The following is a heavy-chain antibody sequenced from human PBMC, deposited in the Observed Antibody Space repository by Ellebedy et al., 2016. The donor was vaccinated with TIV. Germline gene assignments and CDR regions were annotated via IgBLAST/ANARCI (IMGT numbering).Heavy chain of an antibody. Sequence: AASVKVSCKASGGTFSSYAISWVRQAPGQGLEWMGRIIPILGIANYAQKFQGRVTITADKSTSTAYMELSSLRSEDTAVYYCARDRRITIFGASRWFEPWGKGTLVTVSS. CDR1: GGTFSSYA. CDR2: IIPILGIA. D-gene: IGHD3-3*01. CDR3: ARDRRITIFGASRWFEP. V-gene: IGHV1-69*04. J-gene: IGHJ5*02.